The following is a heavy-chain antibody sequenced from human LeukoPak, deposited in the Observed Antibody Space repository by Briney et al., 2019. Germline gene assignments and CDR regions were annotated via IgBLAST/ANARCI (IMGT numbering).Heavy chain of an antibody. Sequence: PSETLSLTCTVSGGSISSSSYYWGWIRQPPGKGLEWIGSIYYSGSTYYNPSLKSRVTISADTSKNQFSLKLSSVTAADTAVYYCASGGDNWNDDSGWFDPWGQGTLVTVSS. V-gene: IGHV4-39*01. CDR2: IYYSGST. CDR3: ASGGDNWNDDSGWFDP. CDR1: GGSISSSSYY. J-gene: IGHJ5*02. D-gene: IGHD1-20*01.